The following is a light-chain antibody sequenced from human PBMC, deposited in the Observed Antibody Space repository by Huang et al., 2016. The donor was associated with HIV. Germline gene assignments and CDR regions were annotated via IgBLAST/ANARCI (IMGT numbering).Light chain of an antibody. CDR1: QNVNTD. V-gene: IGKV3-15*01. Sequence: EVVLTQSPAILSVSPGTRATPSCRASQNVNTDLAWYKHNPGQAPRHLIYGASTRSTGIPSRFSGNGSETEFTLTISSLQSEDFAIYYCPQYNNWPPLTFGGGTKVEIK. CDR3: PQYNNWPPLT. CDR2: GAS. J-gene: IGKJ4*01.